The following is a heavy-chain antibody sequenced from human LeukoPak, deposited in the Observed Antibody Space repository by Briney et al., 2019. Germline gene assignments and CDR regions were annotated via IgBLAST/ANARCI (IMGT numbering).Heavy chain of an antibody. CDR1: GFTFSSYG. Sequence: GGSLRLSCAASGFTFSSYGMHWVRQAPGKGLEWVSYISSGSYTIYYADSVKGRFSISRDNAKKSLYLQMNSLRVEDTALYHCARESGSGSYLSYYGMDVWGQGTTVTVSS. J-gene: IGHJ6*02. CDR2: ISSGSYTI. D-gene: IGHD3-10*01. CDR3: ARESGSGSYLSYYGMDV. V-gene: IGHV3-48*01.